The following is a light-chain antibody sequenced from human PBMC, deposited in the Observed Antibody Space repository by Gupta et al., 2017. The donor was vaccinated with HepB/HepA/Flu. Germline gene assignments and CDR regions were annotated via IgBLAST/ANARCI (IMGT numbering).Light chain of an antibody. V-gene: IGLV3-19*01. CDR1: SLRSYY. Sequence: SSELTQDPALSVALGQTVRTTCQGDSLRSYYASWYQQKPGQAPILVIYGKNNRPSGIPDRFSGSTSGDTASLTITGAQPEDEADYYCHSRDTSANHPRVFGTGTKVTVL. CDR3: HSRDTSANHPRV. J-gene: IGLJ1*01. CDR2: GKN.